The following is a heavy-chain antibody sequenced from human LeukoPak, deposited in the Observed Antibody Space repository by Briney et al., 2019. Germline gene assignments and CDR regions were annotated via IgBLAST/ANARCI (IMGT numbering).Heavy chain of an antibody. Sequence: PGGSLRLSCAASGFTFSSYEMNWVRQAPGKGLEWVSYISSSGSTIYYADSVKGRFTISRDNAKNSLYLQMDSLRAEDTALYYCAKHPPEFIGEYYFDYWGQGTLVTVSS. J-gene: IGHJ4*02. CDR2: ISSSGSTI. V-gene: IGHV3-48*03. CDR3: AKHPPEFIGEYYFDY. D-gene: IGHD1-14*01. CDR1: GFTFSSYE.